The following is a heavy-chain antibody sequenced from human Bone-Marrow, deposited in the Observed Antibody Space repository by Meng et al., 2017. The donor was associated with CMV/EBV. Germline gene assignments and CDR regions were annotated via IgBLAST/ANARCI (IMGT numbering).Heavy chain of an antibody. CDR3: ASLNEVVPACGYYLYYYGIDV. CDR1: GYTFTGYY. J-gene: IGHJ6*02. V-gene: IGHV1-2*02. CDR2: INPNSGGT. Sequence: ASVKVSCKASGYTFTGYYMHWVRQAPGQGLEWMGWINPNSGGTNYAQKFQGRVTMTRDTSISTAYMELSRLRSDDTAVYYCASLNEVVPACGYYLYYYGIDVWGQGTTVTVSS. D-gene: IGHD2-2*01.